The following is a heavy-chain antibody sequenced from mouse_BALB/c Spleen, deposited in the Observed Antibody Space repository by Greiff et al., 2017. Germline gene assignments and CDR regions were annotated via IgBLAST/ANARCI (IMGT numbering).Heavy chain of an antibody. V-gene: IGHV3-2*02. CDR3: ARSPLYGSSYEGWFAY. Sequence: VQLKQSGPGLVKPSQSLSLTCTVTGYSITSDYAWNWIRQFPGNKLEWMGYISYSGSTSYNPSLKSRISITRDTSKNQFFLQLNSVTTEDTATYYCARSPLYGSSYEGWFAYWGQGTLVTVSA. D-gene: IGHD1-1*01. CDR2: ISYSGST. J-gene: IGHJ3*01. CDR1: GYSITSDYA.